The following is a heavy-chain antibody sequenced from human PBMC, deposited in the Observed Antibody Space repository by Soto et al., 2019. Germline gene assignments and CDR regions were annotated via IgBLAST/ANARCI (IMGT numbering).Heavy chain of an antibody. V-gene: IGHV4-59*01. D-gene: IGHD6-19*01. Sequence: QVQLQESGPGLVKPSETLSLTCTVSGGSISTYFWSWIRQPPGQGLEWLGYIYYSGSTNYNPSLKSRVTISVDTSKNQFSLKLNSVTAADTAVYYCARDGFRSGWYTAFEIWGQGTMVTVSS. CDR2: IYYSGST. CDR1: GGSISTYF. CDR3: ARDGFRSGWYTAFEI. J-gene: IGHJ3*02.